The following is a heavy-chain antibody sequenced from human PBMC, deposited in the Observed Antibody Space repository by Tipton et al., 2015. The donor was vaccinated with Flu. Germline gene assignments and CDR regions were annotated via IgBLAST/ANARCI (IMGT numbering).Heavy chain of an antibody. D-gene: IGHD3-22*01. CDR3: ARALLSGYSETSGYYFDAFDL. CDR1: EFTFSNYE. J-gene: IGHJ3*01. V-gene: IGHV3-48*03. Sequence: SLRLSCIASEFTFSNYEMNWVRQAPGKGLEWISYISVTGATIYYADSVEGRFTISRDNAKNSVYLQMKSLRDEDTAVYFCARALLSGYSETSGYYFDAFDLWGPGTMVTVSS. CDR2: ISVTGATI.